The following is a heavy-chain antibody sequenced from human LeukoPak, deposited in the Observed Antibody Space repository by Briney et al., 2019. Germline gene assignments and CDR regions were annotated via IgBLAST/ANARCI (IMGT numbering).Heavy chain of an antibody. CDR1: GFTFSSYE. CDR3: ARGAVAGNGYYYYGMDV. J-gene: IGHJ6*04. CDR2: ISSSGSTI. Sequence: PGGSLRLSCAASGFTFSSYEMNWVRQAPGKGLEWVSYISSSGSTIYYADSVKGRFTISGDNAKNSLYLQMNSLRAEDTAVYYCARGAVAGNGYYYYGMDVWGKGTTVTVSS. V-gene: IGHV3-48*03. D-gene: IGHD6-19*01.